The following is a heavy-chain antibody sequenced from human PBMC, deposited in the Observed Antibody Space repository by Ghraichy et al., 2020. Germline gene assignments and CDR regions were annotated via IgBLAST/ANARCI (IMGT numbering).Heavy chain of an antibody. D-gene: IGHD2-21*01. Sequence: ASVKVSCKASGYTFTSYGISWVRQAPGQGLEWMGWISAYNGNTNYAQKLQGRVTMTTDTSTSTAYMELRSLRSDDTAVYYCAREKSPYGHRPYYYGMDVWGQGTTVTVSS. CDR2: ISAYNGNT. V-gene: IGHV1-18*01. CDR1: GYTFTSYG. J-gene: IGHJ6*02. CDR3: AREKSPYGHRPYYYGMDV.